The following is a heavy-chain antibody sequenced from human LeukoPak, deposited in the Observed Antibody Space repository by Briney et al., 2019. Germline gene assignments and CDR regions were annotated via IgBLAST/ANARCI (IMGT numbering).Heavy chain of an antibody. D-gene: IGHD6-25*01. CDR2: IYYSGST. CDR1: GGSISSSSYY. CDR3: ARDKYSSGDAFDI. V-gene: IGHV4-39*07. J-gene: IGHJ3*02. Sequence: PSETLSLTCTVSGGSISSSSYYWGWIRQPPGKGLEWIGSIYYSGSTYYNPSLKSRVTISVDTSKNQFSLKLSSVTAADTAVYYCARDKYSSGDAFDIWGQGTMVTVSS.